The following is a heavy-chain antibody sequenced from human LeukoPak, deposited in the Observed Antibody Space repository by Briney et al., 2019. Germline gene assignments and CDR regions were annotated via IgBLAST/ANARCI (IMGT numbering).Heavy chain of an antibody. V-gene: IGHV3-7*01. CDR2: IKQDGSEK. CDR3: ARVRNCSGGSCYWGYYYYYMDV. Sequence: PGRSLRLSCAASGFTFSSYWMSWVRQAPGKGLEWVANIKQDGSEKYYVDSVKGRFTISRDNAKNSLYLQMNSLRAEDTAVYYCARVRNCSGGSCYWGYYYYYMDVWGKGTTVTVSS. J-gene: IGHJ6*03. D-gene: IGHD2-15*01. CDR1: GFTFSSYW.